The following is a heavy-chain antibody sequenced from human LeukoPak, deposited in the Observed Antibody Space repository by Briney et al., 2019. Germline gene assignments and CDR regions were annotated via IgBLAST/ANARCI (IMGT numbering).Heavy chain of an antibody. CDR2: INSNGYTI. CDR3: ARDRRTPHSAYDWGHLDY. Sequence: GGSLRLSCAASGFNFGDYYMTWIRQAPGKGLEWIAYINSNGYTIYYTDPVKGRFTISRDNDNNSLYLQMNGLRADDTAIYYCARDRRTPHSAYDWGHLDYWGQGILVTVSS. CDR1: GFNFGDYY. D-gene: IGHD5-12*01. V-gene: IGHV3-11*01. J-gene: IGHJ4*02.